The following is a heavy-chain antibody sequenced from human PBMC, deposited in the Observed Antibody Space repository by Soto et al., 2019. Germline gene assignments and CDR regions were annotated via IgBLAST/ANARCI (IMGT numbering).Heavy chain of an antibody. D-gene: IGHD2-8*01. CDR2: MYHSGST. CDR3: ARALNHGLGYCTNGVCYTIYHWFDP. J-gene: IGHJ5*02. Sequence: SETLSLTCTVSGGSISSGGYSWSWIRQPPGKGLEWIGYMYHSGSTYYNPSLKSRVTISIDRSKNQFSLKLSSVTAADTAVYYCARALNHGLGYCTNGVCYTIYHWFDPWGQGTLVTVSS. V-gene: IGHV4-30-2*01. CDR1: GGSISSGGYS.